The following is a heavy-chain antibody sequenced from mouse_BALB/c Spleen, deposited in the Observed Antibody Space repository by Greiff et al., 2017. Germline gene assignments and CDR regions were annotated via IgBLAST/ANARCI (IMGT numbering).Heavy chain of an antibody. D-gene: IGHD1-1*01. CDR2: INPYNGDT. J-gene: IGHJ4*01. CDR3: GKAGGSSYDYAMDY. CDR1: GYSFTGYF. Sequence: VQLQQPGAELVKPGASVKISCKASGYSFTGYFMNWVKQSHGKSLEWIGRINPYNGDTFYNQKFKGKATLTVDKSSSTAHMELLSLTSEDSAVYYCGKAGGSSYDYAMDYWGQGTSVTVSS. V-gene: IGHV1-37*01.